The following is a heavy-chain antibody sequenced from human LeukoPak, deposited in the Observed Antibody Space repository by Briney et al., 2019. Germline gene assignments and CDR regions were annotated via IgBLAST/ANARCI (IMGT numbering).Heavy chain of an antibody. Sequence: PGRSLRLSCAASGFTFSSYGMHWVRQAPGKGLEWVAVIWYDGSNKYYADSVKGRFTISRDNSKNTLYLQMNSLRAEDTAVYYCARGRVLLWFGELCKVDYWGQGTLVTVSS. V-gene: IGHV3-33*01. CDR3: ARGRVLLWFGELCKVDY. CDR1: GFTFSSYG. D-gene: IGHD3-10*01. CDR2: IWYDGSNK. J-gene: IGHJ4*02.